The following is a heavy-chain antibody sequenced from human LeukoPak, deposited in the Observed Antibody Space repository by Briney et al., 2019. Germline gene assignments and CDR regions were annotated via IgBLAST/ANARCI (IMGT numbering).Heavy chain of an antibody. V-gene: IGHV3-48*03. CDR2: TSSSGSTI. J-gene: IGHJ4*02. CDR1: GFTFSSYE. Sequence: GGSLRLSCAASGFTFSSYEMNWVRQAPGKGLEWVSYTSSSGSTIYYADSVKGRFTISRDNAKNSLYLQMNSLRAEDTAVYYCARVDFGTYYDILTGYYRGGYFDYWGQGTLVTVSS. CDR3: ARVDFGTYYDILTGYYRGGYFDY. D-gene: IGHD3-9*01.